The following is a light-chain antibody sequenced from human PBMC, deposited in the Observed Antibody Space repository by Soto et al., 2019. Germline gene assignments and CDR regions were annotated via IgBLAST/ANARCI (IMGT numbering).Light chain of an antibody. V-gene: IGKV1-5*01. CDR2: DAS. CDR1: QAISKL. J-gene: IGKJ1*01. CDR3: QQYATYPIT. Sequence: DIPVSLSPSTLSASVGYRFTITCRARQAISKLLAWFQQKPVTAPYLLVYDASSLESGVPSRFRGSGSGTEFTLTIISLQPDDVEIYYCQQYATYPITFGQGTKVDVK.